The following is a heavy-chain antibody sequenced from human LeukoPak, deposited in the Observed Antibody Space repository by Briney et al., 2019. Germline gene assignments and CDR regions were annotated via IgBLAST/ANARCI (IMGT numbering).Heavy chain of an antibody. V-gene: IGHV4-59*08. D-gene: IGHD6-6*01. Sequence: SETLSLTCTVSGGFISSYYWSWIRQPPGKGLGWIGYIYYSGATTYNPSLKNRVNMSVDTSKNQFFLQLSSVTAADTAVYYCARRGAARRYDGLDVWGQGTTVTVSS. CDR2: IYYSGAT. J-gene: IGHJ6*02. CDR1: GGFISSYY. CDR3: ARRGAARRYDGLDV.